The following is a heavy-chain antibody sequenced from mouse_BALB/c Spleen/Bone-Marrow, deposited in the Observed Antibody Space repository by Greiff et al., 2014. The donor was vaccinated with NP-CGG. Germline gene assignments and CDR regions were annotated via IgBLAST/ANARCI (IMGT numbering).Heavy chain of an antibody. CDR2: IYHGSGNT. CDR1: GYTFTDYY. Sequence: VKLVESGAELARPGASVKLSCKASGYTFTDYYINWVKQRTGQGLEWIGEIYHGSGNTYYNEKFKGNATLTADKSSSTAYMQHSSLTSEDSAVYFCARSGDGCPRDAMDYWGQGTSVTVSS. V-gene: IGHV1-77*01. CDR3: ARSGDGCPRDAMDY. D-gene: IGHD2-3*01. J-gene: IGHJ4*01.